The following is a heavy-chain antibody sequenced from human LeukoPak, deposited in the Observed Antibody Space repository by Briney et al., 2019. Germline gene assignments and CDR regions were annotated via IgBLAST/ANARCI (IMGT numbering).Heavy chain of an antibody. CDR2: IIPIFGTA. CDR1: GGTFSSYA. CDR3: ARVARNYYDSSGYPTLDY. J-gene: IGHJ4*02. V-gene: IGHV1-69*13. D-gene: IGHD3-22*01. Sequence: ASVKVSCKASGGTFSSYAISWVRQAPGQGLEWMGGIIPIFGTANYAQKFQGRVTITADESTSTAYMELSSLRSEDTAVYYCARVARNYYDSSGYPTLDYWGQGTLVTVSS.